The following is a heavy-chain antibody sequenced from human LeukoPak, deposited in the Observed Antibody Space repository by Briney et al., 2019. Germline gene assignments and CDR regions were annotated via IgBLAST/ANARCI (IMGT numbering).Heavy chain of an antibody. D-gene: IGHD6-13*01. V-gene: IGHV3-9*01. CDR1: GFTFHDYA. Sequence: GGSLRLSCAASGFTFHDYAMHWVRQAPGKGLEWVSGISWNSGIIGYADSVKGRFTISRDNAKNSLYLQMNSLRAEDTAVYYCARDAAAAGWRYYFDYWGQGTLVTVSS. J-gene: IGHJ4*02. CDR2: ISWNSGII. CDR3: ARDAAAAGWRYYFDY.